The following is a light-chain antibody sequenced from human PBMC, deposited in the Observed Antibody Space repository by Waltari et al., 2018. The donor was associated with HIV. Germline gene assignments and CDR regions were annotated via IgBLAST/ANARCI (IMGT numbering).Light chain of an antibody. Sequence: SSELTQDPAVSVALGQTVKIACLGDSLRKYYASWYRLRPGQAPQRLVYGKNSRPSGIPDRFSASSSGNRAFLTITGARAEDEADYYCACWDRSGDYILFGGGTSLTGL. J-gene: IGLJ2*01. V-gene: IGLV3-19*02. CDR1: SLRKYY. CDR3: ACWDRSGDYIL. CDR2: GKN.